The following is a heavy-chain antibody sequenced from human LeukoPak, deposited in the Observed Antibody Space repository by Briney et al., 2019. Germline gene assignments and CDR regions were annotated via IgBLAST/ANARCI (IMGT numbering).Heavy chain of an antibody. CDR3: ARAPSEVWPQDY. D-gene: IGHD3-16*01. CDR2: INPKSGGT. V-gene: IGHV1-2*02. CDR1: GYTFTGYY. J-gene: IGHJ4*02. Sequence: ASVKVSCKASGYTFTGYYMHWVRHAPGQGLGWMGWINPKSGGTNYAQKFQGRVTMTRDTSISTAYMELSRLRSDDTAVYYCARAPSEVWPQDYWGQATLVTVSS.